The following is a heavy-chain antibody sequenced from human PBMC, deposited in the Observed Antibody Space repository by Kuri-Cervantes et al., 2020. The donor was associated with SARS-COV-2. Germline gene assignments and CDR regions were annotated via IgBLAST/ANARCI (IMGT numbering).Heavy chain of an antibody. CDR2: ISGSGSYI. Sequence: GGFLRLSCAASGFSLSRYTMNWVRQAPGKALEWVSSISGSGSYIYYADSVKGRFTISKESGENSLYLHMNSLRGDDTAVYYCARECTLECLDAFDIWGQGTMVTVSS. CDR1: GFSLSRYT. J-gene: IGHJ3*02. V-gene: IGHV3-21*01. CDR3: ARECTLECLDAFDI. D-gene: IGHD5/OR15-5a*01.